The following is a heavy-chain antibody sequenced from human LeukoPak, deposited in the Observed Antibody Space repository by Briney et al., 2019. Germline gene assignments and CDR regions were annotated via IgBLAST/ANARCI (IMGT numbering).Heavy chain of an antibody. CDR2: MNPNSGNT. D-gene: IGHD2-2*01. CDR1: GYTFIDYD. Sequence: ASVKVSCKTSGYTFIDYDINWVRQATGQGLEWMGWMNPNSGNTGYAQKCQGRVTMTRDTSIRTAYMELSGLRSEDTALYYCAVVVPGVLNTGKENWFDPWGQGTLVTVSS. CDR3: AVVVPGVLNTGKENWFDP. J-gene: IGHJ5*02. V-gene: IGHV1-8*01.